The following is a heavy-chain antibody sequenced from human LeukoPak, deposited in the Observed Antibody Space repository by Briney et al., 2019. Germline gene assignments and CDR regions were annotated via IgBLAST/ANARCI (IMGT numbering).Heavy chain of an antibody. D-gene: IGHD1-1*01. CDR2: IYNSGRT. CDR1: GGSLSDYH. CDR3: AGGAGGYRFDP. V-gene: IGHV4-59*01. J-gene: IGHJ5*02. Sequence: SETLSLTCNVSGGSLSDYHWSWIRQPPGKGLEYIGYIYNSGRTFYNPSLKSRVTISADTSKKQCSLKLTSVTAADTAVYYCAGGAGGYRFDPWGQGTLVTVSS.